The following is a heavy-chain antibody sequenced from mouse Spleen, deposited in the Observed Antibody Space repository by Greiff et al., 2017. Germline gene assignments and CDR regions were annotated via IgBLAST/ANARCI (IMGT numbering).Heavy chain of an antibody. J-gene: IGHJ4*01. CDR3: AKSTMLTTRAMDY. Sequence: VQLVESGPGLVQPSQSLSITCTVSGFSLISYGVHWVRQSPGKGLEWLGVIWRGGSTDYNAAFMSRLSITKDNSKSQVFFKMNSLQGEDTAIYYCAKSTMLTTRAMDYWGQGTSVTVSS. V-gene: IGHV2-5*01. CDR2: IWRGGST. CDR1: GFSLISYG. D-gene: IGHD2-2*01.